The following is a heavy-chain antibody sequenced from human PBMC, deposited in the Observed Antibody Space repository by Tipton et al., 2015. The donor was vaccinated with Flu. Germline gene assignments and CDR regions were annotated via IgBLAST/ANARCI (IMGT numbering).Heavy chain of an antibody. D-gene: IGHD6-13*01. Sequence: GLVKPSETLSLTCTVSGGSISSSSHYWGWIRQAPGRGLEWVGSIYYTGYPYYNSSLKSRLAMSIDTSKKQFSLRLSSVTAADTAVYYCARDPGSRMFDPWGQGTLVTVSS. J-gene: IGHJ5*02. CDR3: ARDPGSRMFDP. V-gene: IGHV4-39*07. CDR1: GGSISSSSHY. CDR2: IYYTGYP.